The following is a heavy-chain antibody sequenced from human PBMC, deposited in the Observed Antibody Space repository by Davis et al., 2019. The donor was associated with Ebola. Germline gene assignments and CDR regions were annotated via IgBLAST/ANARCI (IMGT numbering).Heavy chain of an antibody. Sequence: PSETLSLTCTVSGGSISSYYWSWIRQPPGKGLEWIGSIYYSGSTYYNPSLKSRVTISVDTSTNQSSLKLSSVTAADTAVYYCARQDSNFPFDYWGQGTLVTVSS. D-gene: IGHD4-11*01. J-gene: IGHJ4*02. CDR1: GGSISSYY. CDR3: ARQDSNFPFDY. CDR2: IYYSGST. V-gene: IGHV4-59*05.